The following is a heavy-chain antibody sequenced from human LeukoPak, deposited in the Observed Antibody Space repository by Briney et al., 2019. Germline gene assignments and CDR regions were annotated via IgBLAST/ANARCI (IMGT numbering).Heavy chain of an antibody. CDR2: ISSSSSYI. V-gene: IGHV3-21*01. Sequence: PGGSLRLSCAASGFTFSSYSMNWVRQAPGKGLEWVSSISSSSSYIYYADSVKGRFTISRDNAKNSPYLQMNSLRAEDTAVYYCAREDDSSWGYYYYYGMDVWGQGTTVTVSS. D-gene: IGHD6-13*01. J-gene: IGHJ6*02. CDR1: GFTFSSYS. CDR3: AREDDSSWGYYYYYGMDV.